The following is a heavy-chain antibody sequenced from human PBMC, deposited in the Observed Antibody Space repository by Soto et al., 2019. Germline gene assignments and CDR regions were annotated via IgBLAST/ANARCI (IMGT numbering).Heavy chain of an antibody. CDR1: GFTFSSYG. D-gene: IGHD3-10*01. CDR2: ISYDGSDQ. J-gene: IGHJ4*02. V-gene: IGHV3-30*18. CDR3: AKDTGADY. Sequence: QVQLVESGGGVVQPGRSLRLSCAASGFTFSSYGMYWVRQAPGKGLEWVARISYDGSDQFYGDSVKGRFTISRDNSKNILYVQMNRLRSEDKAVYYCAKDTGADYWGQGTVVTVSA.